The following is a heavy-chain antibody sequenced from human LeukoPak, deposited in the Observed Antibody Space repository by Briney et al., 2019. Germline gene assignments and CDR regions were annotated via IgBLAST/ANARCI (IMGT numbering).Heavy chain of an antibody. V-gene: IGHV3-48*01. CDR3: ARTLDSALDV. CDR1: GFTFSSYN. J-gene: IGHJ6*04. CDR2: ISSSGRTV. D-gene: IGHD3/OR15-3a*01. Sequence: VGSLRLSCAGSGFTFSSYNMNWVRQAPGKGLKWISYISSSGRTVYYAESVRGRFAISRDNARSSLYLQMAGLTAEDTAVYYCARTLDSALDVWGNGTTVTVPP.